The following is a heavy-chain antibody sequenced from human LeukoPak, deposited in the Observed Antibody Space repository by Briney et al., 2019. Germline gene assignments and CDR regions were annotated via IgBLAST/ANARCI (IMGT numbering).Heavy chain of an antibody. CDR2: IYYSGST. CDR3: AKRSCGGDCYRYPALSKFDP. V-gene: IGHV4-39*01. Sequence: PSETLSLTCTVSGGSISSSSYYWGWIRQPPGKGLEWIGSIYYSGSTYYNPSLKSRVTISVDTSKNQFSLKLSSVTAADTAVYYCAKRSCGGDCYRYPALSKFDPWGQGTLVTVSS. D-gene: IGHD2-21*02. CDR1: GGSISSSSYY. J-gene: IGHJ5*02.